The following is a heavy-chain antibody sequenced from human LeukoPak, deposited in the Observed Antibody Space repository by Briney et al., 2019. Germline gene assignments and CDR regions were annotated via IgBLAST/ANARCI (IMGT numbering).Heavy chain of an antibody. CDR3: ARLIETYYYDSSGYYYFDY. V-gene: IGHV2-5*02. J-gene: IGHJ4*02. CDR2: IYWDDDK. Sequence: SGPTLVKPTQTLTPTCTFSGFSLSTSGVGVGWIRQPPGKALEWLALIYWDDDKRYSPSLKSRLTITKDTSKNQVVLTMTNMDPVDTATYYCARLIETYYYDSSGYYYFDYWGQGTLVTVSS. CDR1: GFSLSTSGVG. D-gene: IGHD3-22*01.